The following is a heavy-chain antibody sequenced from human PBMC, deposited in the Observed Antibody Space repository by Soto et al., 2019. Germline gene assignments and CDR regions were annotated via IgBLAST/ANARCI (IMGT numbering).Heavy chain of an antibody. CDR3: ARKEVAATHAYYYYYGMDV. Sequence: SGPTLVNPTQTLTLTCTFSGFSLSTSGMCVSWIRQPPGKALEWLALIDWDDDKYYSTSLKTRLTISKDTSKNQVVLTMTNMDPVDTATYYCARKEVAATHAYYYYYGMDVWGQGTTVTVSS. CDR2: IDWDDDK. J-gene: IGHJ6*02. CDR1: GFSLSTSGMC. D-gene: IGHD2-15*01. V-gene: IGHV2-70*01.